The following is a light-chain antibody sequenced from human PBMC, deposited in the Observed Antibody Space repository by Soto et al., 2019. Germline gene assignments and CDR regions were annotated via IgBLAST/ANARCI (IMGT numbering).Light chain of an antibody. J-gene: IGLJ2*01. CDR1: SSDVGGYNY. V-gene: IGLV2-14*01. CDR3: SSYTSSSTLGV. CDR2: EVS. Sequence: SALTQPASVSGSPGQSITISCTGTSSDVGGYNYVSWYQQHPGKAPKLMIYEVSNRPSGVSNRFSGSKSGNTASLTISGLQAEDEAYYYCSSYTSSSTLGVFGGGPKLSVL.